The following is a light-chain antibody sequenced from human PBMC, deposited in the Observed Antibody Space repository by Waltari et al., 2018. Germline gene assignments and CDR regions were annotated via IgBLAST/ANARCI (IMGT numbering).Light chain of an antibody. Sequence: DIVMTQSPDSLAVSLGERGTITCKSSQSVLHSSQNKNFLAWYQHKPRQPPKLLIYWASTRQSGVPDRFSGSGSGTDFTLTISGLQAEDVAVYYCQQYYTTPHTFGQGTKLEIK. V-gene: IGKV4-1*01. J-gene: IGKJ2*01. CDR2: WAS. CDR1: QSVLHSSQNKNF. CDR3: QQYYTTPHT.